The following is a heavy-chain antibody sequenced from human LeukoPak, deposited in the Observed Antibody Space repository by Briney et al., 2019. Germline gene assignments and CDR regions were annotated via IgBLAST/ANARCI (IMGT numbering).Heavy chain of an antibody. CDR1: GYTFTSYY. Sequence: ASVKVSCKASGYTFTSYYMHWVRQAPGQGLEWMGIINPSGGSTSYAQKFQGRVTMTRDTSTSTVYMELSSLRSEDTAVYYCARDLSYDPIEDPFDYWGQGTLVTVSS. J-gene: IGHJ4*02. V-gene: IGHV1-46*03. D-gene: IGHD3-16*01. CDR3: ARDLSYDPIEDPFDY. CDR2: INPSGGST.